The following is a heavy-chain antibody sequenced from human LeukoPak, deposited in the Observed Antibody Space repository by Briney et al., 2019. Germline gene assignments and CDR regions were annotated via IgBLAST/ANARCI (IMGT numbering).Heavy chain of an antibody. CDR2: IRYDESNR. Sequence: PGGSLRLSCAASRFTFNSYAIHWVRQAPGKGLEWVAVIRYDESNRFHSDSVKGRFTISRDNSKNTLYLQMNGLRAEDTAVYYCARDRGKGGYVDYWGQGTLVTVSS. D-gene: IGHD3-10*01. V-gene: IGHV3-33*01. CDR3: ARDRGKGGYVDY. J-gene: IGHJ4*02. CDR1: RFTFNSYA.